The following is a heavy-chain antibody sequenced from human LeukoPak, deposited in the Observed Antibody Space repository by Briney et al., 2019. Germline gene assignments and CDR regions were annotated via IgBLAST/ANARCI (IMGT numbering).Heavy chain of an antibody. J-gene: IGHJ4*02. V-gene: IGHV1-69*06. Sequence: ASVKVSCKASGGTFSSYAISWVRQAPGQGLEWMGGIIPIFGTANYAQKFQGRVTITADKSTSTAYMELSSLRSEDTAVYYCAREALGYCGSTSCSNYFDYWGQGTLVTVSS. CDR1: GGTFSSYA. D-gene: IGHD2-2*01. CDR2: IIPIFGTA. CDR3: AREALGYCGSTSCSNYFDY.